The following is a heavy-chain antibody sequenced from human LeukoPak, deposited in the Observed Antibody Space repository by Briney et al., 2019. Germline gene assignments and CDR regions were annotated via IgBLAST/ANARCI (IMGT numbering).Heavy chain of an antibody. CDR1: GFTFSSYW. V-gene: IGHV3-7*03. D-gene: IGHD4-23*01. Sequence: GGSLRLSCAASGFTFSSYWMNWARQAPGKGLEWVASINHNGNVNYYVDSVKGRFTISRDNAKNSLYLQMSNLRAEDTAVFFCAEGGGGNFYQVWGQGTMVTVSS. CDR2: INHNGNVN. J-gene: IGHJ3*01. CDR3: AEGGGGNFYQV.